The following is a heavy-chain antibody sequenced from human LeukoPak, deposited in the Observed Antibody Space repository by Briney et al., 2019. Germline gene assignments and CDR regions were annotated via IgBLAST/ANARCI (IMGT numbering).Heavy chain of an antibody. CDR1: AYTFSAYD. CDR2: MNPNSGNT. CDR3: ARAGVGATTDWFDP. V-gene: IGHV1-8*03. D-gene: IGHD1-26*01. Sequence: ASVKVSCKASAYTFSAYDINWVGQATGQGLEWMGWMNPNSGNTGYAQKFQGRVTITRNTSISTAYMELRSLRSDDTAVYYCARAGVGATTDWFDPWGQGTLVTVSS. J-gene: IGHJ5*02.